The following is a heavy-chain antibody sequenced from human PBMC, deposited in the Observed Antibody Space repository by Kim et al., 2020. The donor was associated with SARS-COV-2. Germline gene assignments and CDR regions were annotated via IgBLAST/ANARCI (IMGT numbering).Heavy chain of an antibody. CDR3: AKVWGYLPVPVEYFQK. CDR2: IYSGVNI. D-gene: IGHD3-16*02. J-gene: IGHJ1*01. CDR1: GFTVSNNY. V-gene: IGHV3-66*01. Sequence: GGSLRLSCAASGFTVSNNYMAWVRQAPGKGLEWVSIIYSGVNIYYADSVKGRFSISRDNSRNTLYLQMNSLRAEDTAVYYCAKVWGYLPVPVEYFQKWG.